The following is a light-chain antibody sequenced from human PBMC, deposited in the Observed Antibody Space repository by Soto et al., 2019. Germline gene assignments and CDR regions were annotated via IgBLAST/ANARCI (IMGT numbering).Light chain of an antibody. Sequence: QSVLTQPPSSSGTPGQRVTISCSGSSSNIGSNYVYWYQHLTGTAPKLLIYRNNQRRSGVPDRFSGSKSGTSASLAISGLRSEDEADYYCATWDDSLSNYVFGTGTKVTVL. CDR3: ATWDDSLSNYV. J-gene: IGLJ1*01. CDR2: RNN. CDR1: SSNIGSNY. V-gene: IGLV1-47*01.